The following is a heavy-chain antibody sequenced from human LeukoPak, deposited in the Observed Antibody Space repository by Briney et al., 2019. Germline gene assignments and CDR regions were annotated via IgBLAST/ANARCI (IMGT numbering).Heavy chain of an antibody. D-gene: IGHD3-16*01. J-gene: IGHJ5*02. CDR1: GGTFSSYA. CDR2: ISAYNGIT. V-gene: IGHV1-18*01. CDR3: AKQITYNYVWGSYNWFDP. Sequence: ASVKVSCKASGGTFSSYAISWVRQAPGQGLEWMGWISAYNGITNYAQKLQGRVTMTTDTSTSTAYMELRSLRSDDTAIYYCAKQITYNYVWGSYNWFDPWGQGTLVTVSS.